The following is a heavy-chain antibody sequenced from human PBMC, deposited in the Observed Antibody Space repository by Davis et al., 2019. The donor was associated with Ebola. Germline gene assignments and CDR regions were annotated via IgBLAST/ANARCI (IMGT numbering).Heavy chain of an antibody. CDR2: INPSGGST. CDR3: ARDQAGGDASGWYGWAPEY. V-gene: IGHV1-46*01. CDR1: GYTFTSYY. J-gene: IGHJ4*02. D-gene: IGHD6-19*01. Sequence: AAPVKVSCKASGYTFTSYYMHWVRQAPGQGLEWMGIINPSGGSTSYAQKFQGRVTMTRDTSTSTVYMELSSLRSEDTAMYYCARDQAGGDASGWYGWAPEYWGQGTPVTVSS.